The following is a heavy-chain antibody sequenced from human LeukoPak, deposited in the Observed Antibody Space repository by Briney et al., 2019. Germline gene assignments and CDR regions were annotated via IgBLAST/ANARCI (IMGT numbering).Heavy chain of an antibody. CDR2: IKFDGSNT. D-gene: IGHD1-14*01. Sequence: GGSLRLSCAGSGLTFSNYWMHWVRQAPGKGPAWVSRIKFDGSNTTYADSVKGRFTISRDNAKNTLFLQMYSLRADDTAVYYCSRGGMGHTGNQPIDYWGQGTLVTVSS. CDR1: GLTFSNYW. V-gene: IGHV3-74*01. CDR3: SRGGMGHTGNQPIDY. J-gene: IGHJ4*02.